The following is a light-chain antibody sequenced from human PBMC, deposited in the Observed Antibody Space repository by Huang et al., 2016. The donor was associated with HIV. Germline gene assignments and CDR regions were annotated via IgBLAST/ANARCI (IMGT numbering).Light chain of an antibody. CDR1: QAISNY. J-gene: IGKJ1*01. CDR2: AAS. V-gene: IGKV1-17*03. CDR3: LQHHAYPRT. Sequence: DIQMTQSPSAMSASVGDKVTIICRASQAISNYLVWFQQKPGRAPKRLIYAASSLQSGVPSRFSGSGYGTKFTLTISSLQPEDFATYYCLQHHAYPRTFGPGTKVEVK.